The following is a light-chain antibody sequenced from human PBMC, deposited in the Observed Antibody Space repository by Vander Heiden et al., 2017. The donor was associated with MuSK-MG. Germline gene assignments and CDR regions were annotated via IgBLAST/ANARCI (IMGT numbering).Light chain of an antibody. V-gene: IGKV4-1*01. CDR3: QQYYSTPT. Sequence: DIVMTQSPASLAVSLGERATINCKSSQSVLYSSNNKNYLAWYQQKPGQPPKLLIYWASTRESGVPDRFSGSGSGTDFTLTISSLQAEDVAVYYCQQYYSTPTFGQGTKVEI. CDR2: WAS. J-gene: IGKJ1*01. CDR1: QSVLYSSNNKNY.